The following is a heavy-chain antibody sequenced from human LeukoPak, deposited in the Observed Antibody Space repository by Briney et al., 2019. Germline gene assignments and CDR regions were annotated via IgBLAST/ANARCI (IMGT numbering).Heavy chain of an antibody. V-gene: IGHV3-23*01. CDR3: VRHDSYIPF. J-gene: IGHJ6*02. CDR1: GFNFNNYA. Sequence: PGGYMRLSCAASGFNFNNYAMSWVRQTPGKGLEWVPGISDNDGSTYYTDSVKGRFTISRDNSEGTVYLQMNNLRAADTALYFCVRHDSYIPFWGQGTPVTVPS. D-gene: IGHD3-10*01. CDR2: ISDNDGST.